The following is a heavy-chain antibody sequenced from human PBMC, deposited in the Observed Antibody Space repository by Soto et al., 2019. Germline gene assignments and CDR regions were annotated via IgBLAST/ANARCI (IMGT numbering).Heavy chain of an antibody. J-gene: IGHJ4*02. CDR2: ISSDGNSK. D-gene: IGHD1-26*01. V-gene: IGHV3-30-3*01. Sequence: QAHLVESGGGVVQPGRSLTLSCAVSGFTFSSHYMHWVRQAPGKGLEGVALISSDGNSKYYADSVKGRFTTSRDNSKNTMYLQMNSLRVEDTAVYYCARDDEGGSDCDLGYWGQGALVTVSS. CDR3: ARDDEGGSDCDLGY. CDR1: GFTFSSHY.